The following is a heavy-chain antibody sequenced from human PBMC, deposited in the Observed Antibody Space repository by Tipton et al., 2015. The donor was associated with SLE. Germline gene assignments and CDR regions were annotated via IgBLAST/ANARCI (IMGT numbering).Heavy chain of an antibody. Sequence: LRLSCAVYGGSFSGYHWSWIRQTPGKGLEWIAEINHSGSTNYNPSLKSRVTISVDTSKNQFSLRLNPVTAADTALYYCARGKNYFGSGTFQYYYYYMDVWDKGTTVTVSS. CDR3: ARGKNYFGSGTFQYYYYYMDV. D-gene: IGHD3-10*01. J-gene: IGHJ6*03. CDR2: INHSGST. CDR1: GGSFSGYH. V-gene: IGHV4-34*01.